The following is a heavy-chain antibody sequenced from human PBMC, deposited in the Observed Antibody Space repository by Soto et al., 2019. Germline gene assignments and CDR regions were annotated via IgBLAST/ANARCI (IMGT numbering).Heavy chain of an antibody. Sequence: QGHLVQSGAEVKKPGASVKVSCKGSGYGFTTYGITWVRQAPGQGLEWMAWISAHNGNTNYAQKLQGRVTVTRDTSTSTAYMELRSLSSDDMAVYYCARGRYGDYWGQGALVTVSS. CDR3: ARGRYGDY. V-gene: IGHV1-18*03. J-gene: IGHJ4*02. CDR2: ISAHNGNT. D-gene: IGHD1-1*01. CDR1: GYGFTTYG.